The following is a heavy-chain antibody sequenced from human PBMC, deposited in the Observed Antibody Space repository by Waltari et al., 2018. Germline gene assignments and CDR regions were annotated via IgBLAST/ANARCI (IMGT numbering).Heavy chain of an antibody. J-gene: IGHJ4*02. CDR2: INPNSGGT. D-gene: IGHD6-13*01. V-gene: IGHV1-2*02. CDR1: GYTFTGYY. CDR3: ARYDTAAGHTPEGLDY. Sequence: QVQLVQSGAEVTKPGASVKVSCKASGYTFTGYYMHWVRQAPGQGLEWMGWINPNSGGTNYAQKFQGRVTMTRDTSISTAYMELSRLRSDDTAVYYCARYDTAAGHTPEGLDYWGQGTLVTVSS.